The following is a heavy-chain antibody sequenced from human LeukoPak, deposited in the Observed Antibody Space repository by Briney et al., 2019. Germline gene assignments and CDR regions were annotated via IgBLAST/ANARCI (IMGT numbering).Heavy chain of an antibody. CDR2: ISSSSSYI. CDR3: ARAHSSSGAWAY. V-gene: IGHV3-21*01. J-gene: IGHJ4*02. Sequence: RPGGSLRLSCAASGFTFSSYSMNWVRQAPGKGLEWVSSISSSSSYIYYADSVKGRFTISRDNAKNSLYLQMNSLRAEDTAVYYCARAHSSSGAWAYWGQGTLVTVSS. CDR1: GFTFSSYS. D-gene: IGHD6-13*01.